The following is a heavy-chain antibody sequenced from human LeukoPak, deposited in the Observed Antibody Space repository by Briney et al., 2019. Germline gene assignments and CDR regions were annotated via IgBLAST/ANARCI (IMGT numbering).Heavy chain of an antibody. CDR1: AGSISSYY. D-gene: IGHD1-26*01. CDR2: IYYSGGT. Sequence: SQTLSLTCNVSAGSISSYYWTWIRQPPGKGLEWIGYIYYSGGTNYNPSLKSRVTISVDTSKNQFSLKLSSVNAADTAVYYCERVGGSYSTGIDYWGQGTLVTVSS. V-gene: IGHV4-59*01. CDR3: ERVGGSYSTGIDY. J-gene: IGHJ4*02.